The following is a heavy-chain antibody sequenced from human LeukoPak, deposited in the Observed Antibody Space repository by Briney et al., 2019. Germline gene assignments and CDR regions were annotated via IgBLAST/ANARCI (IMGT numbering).Heavy chain of an antibody. J-gene: IGHJ4*02. CDR3: ARVVAGFVPFDY. CDR1: GGSISSSSYY. Sequence: PSETLSLTCTVSGGSISSSSYYWGWIRQPPGKGLEWIGSIYYSGSTYYNPSLKSRVTISVDTSKNQFSLKLSSVTAADTAVYCCARVVAGFVPFDYWGQGTLVTVSS. D-gene: IGHD2-15*01. CDR2: IYYSGST. V-gene: IGHV4-39*01.